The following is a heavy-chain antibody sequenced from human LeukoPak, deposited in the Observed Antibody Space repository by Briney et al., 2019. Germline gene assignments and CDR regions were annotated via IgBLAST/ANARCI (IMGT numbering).Heavy chain of an antibody. CDR1: DVSISSDNW. CDR3: ANRRTFGYFDWLGLNY. Sequence: SETLSLTCAVSDVSISSDNWWTWVRQPPGKGLEWIGEIYHSGNTDYHPSLKSRVTISMDKSNNQFSLKLSSVTAADTAVYFCANRRTFGYFDWLGLNYWGQGTLVTVSS. D-gene: IGHD3-9*01. J-gene: IGHJ4*02. V-gene: IGHV4-4*02. CDR2: IYHSGNT.